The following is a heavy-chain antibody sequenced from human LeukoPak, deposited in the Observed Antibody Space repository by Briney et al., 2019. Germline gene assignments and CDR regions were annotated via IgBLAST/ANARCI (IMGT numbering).Heavy chain of an antibody. J-gene: IGHJ3*02. CDR2: IHYSGST. CDR1: GGSISSYY. Sequence: PSETLSLTCTVSGGSISSYYWSWIRQPPGKGLEGIGYIHYSGSTNYNPSLKSRVTISVDTSKNQFSLKLSSVTAADTAVYYCARGRDGYTLDAFDIWGQGTMVTVSS. D-gene: IGHD5-24*01. CDR3: ARGRDGYTLDAFDI. V-gene: IGHV4-59*08.